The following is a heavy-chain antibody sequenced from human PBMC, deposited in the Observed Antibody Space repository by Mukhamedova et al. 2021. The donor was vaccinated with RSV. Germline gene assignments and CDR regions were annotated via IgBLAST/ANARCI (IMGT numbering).Heavy chain of an antibody. J-gene: IGHJ6*02. CDR3: ASAAYYYYYGMDV. V-gene: IGHV4-34*01. Sequence: VTISVDTSKNQFSLKLSSVTAADTAVYYCASAAYYYYYGMDVWGQGTMVTVSS.